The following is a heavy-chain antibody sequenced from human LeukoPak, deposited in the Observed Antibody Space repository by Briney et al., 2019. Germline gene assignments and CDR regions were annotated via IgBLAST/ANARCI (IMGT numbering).Heavy chain of an antibody. CDR1: GFAFSGSA. Sequence: GGSLRLSCVASGFAFSGSAMHWIRQAPGKGLEWVAVISYDEGNTYYAVSVKGRFIISRDNSKNTLYLQTNSLRAEDTAVYYCARDRDRKLRFLEWLLPLTLYYWGQGTLVTVSS. J-gene: IGHJ4*02. V-gene: IGHV3-30-3*01. CDR3: ARDRDRKLRFLEWLLPLTLYY. CDR2: ISYDEGNT. D-gene: IGHD3-3*01.